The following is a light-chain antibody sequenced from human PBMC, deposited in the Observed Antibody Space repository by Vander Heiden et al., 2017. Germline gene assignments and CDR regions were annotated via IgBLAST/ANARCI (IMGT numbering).Light chain of an antibody. J-gene: IGKJ4*01. CDR3: QQSYSTPLT. CDR2: AAS. CDR1: QSISSY. Sequence: DIQMTQSPSSLSASVGDRVTICCRASQSISSYLNWYQKTPGKAPKLLIYAASSLQSGVPSRFSGSGSGTDFTLTSSSLQPEDFATYYCQQSYSTPLTFGGGTKVEIK. V-gene: IGKV1-39*01.